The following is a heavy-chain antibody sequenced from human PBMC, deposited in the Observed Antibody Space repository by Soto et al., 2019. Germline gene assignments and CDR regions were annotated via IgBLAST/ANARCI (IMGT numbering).Heavy chain of an antibody. D-gene: IGHD1-26*01. J-gene: IGHJ4*02. Sequence: SVILCLTCTFSCVSSGSGSYYFSWIRKPPGKGLECIGYIYYSGSTNYNPSLKSRVTISVDTSKNQFSLKLSSVTAADTAVYFCSRASRSWGLVNYFDFWGQGTLLTVSS. CDR2: IYYSGST. V-gene: IGHV4-61*01. CDR3: SRASRSWGLVNYFDF. CDR1: CVSSGSGSYY.